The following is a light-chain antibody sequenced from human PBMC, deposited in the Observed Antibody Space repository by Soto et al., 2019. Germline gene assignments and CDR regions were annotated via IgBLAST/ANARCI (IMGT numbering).Light chain of an antibody. CDR2: GAS. J-gene: IGKJ2*01. CDR1: QSVSSN. V-gene: IGKV3-15*01. CDR3: QQYNNWPFA. Sequence: EIVMTQSPATLSVSPGERATLSCRASQSVSSNLAWYQQKPGQAPRLLIYGASTRATGFPARFSGSGSGTEFTLTISSLQSEDFAVYYCQQYNNWPFAFGHGTKLEI.